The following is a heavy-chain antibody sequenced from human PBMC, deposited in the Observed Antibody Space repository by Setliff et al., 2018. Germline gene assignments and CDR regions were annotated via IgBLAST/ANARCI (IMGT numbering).Heavy chain of an antibody. CDR3: ARLSSGYCSGGSCPAGYDY. CDR1: GYIFTEYY. Sequence: ASVKVSCKASGYIFTEYYVHWVRQAPGQGLEWVGGINPSGGDTIYAQMFQGRVTLTRYTSTSTVYMEMSSLRSEDTAVYYCARLSSGYCSGGSCPAGYDYWGQGTMVTVSS. CDR2: INPSGGDT. D-gene: IGHD2-15*01. J-gene: IGHJ4*03. V-gene: IGHV1-46*01.